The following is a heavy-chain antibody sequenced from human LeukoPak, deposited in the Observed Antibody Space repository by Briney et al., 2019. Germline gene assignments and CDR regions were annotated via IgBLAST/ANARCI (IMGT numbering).Heavy chain of an antibody. CDR1: GGSISSPGYY. V-gene: IGHV4-39*01. D-gene: IGHD4-17*01. CDR3: ARTYGDYSYNCFDP. Sequence: SETLSLTCTVSGGSISSPGYYWGWIRQPPGKGLEWIGSMYYSGSTYYSPSLKSRVTISVDTSKNQFSLKLNSVTAADTALYYCARTYGDYSYNCFDPWGQGTLVTVSS. J-gene: IGHJ5*02. CDR2: MYYSGST.